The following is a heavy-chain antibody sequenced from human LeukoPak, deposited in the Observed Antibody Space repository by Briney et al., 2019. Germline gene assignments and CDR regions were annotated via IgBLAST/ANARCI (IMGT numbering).Heavy chain of an antibody. Sequence: ASVKVSCKASGYTFTSYAMHWVRQAPGQRLEWMGWINAGNGNTKYSQKFQGRVTITRDTSASTAYMELSSLRSEDTAVYYCARSHTRKGFCGGGRCYPAVWWFDPWGQGTLVTVSS. CDR2: INAGNGNT. CDR1: GYTFTSYA. D-gene: IGHD2-15*01. V-gene: IGHV1-3*01. CDR3: ARSHTRKGFCGGGRCYPAVWWFDP. J-gene: IGHJ5*02.